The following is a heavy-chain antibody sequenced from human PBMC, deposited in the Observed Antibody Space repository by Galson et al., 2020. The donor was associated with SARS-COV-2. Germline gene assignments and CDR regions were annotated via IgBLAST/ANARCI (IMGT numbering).Heavy chain of an antibody. CDR2: INTITGNP. V-gene: IGHV7-4-1*02. Sequence: ASVKVSCKASGYTFTSHAMNWVRQPPGQGLEWMGWINTITGNPTYAQGFTGRLVFSLDTSVSTAYLQISSLKAEDTAVYYCARDPLSGYGGNEPGGFDYWGQGTLVTVSS. CDR3: ARDPLSGYGGNEPGGFDY. CDR1: GYTFTSHA. D-gene: IGHD4-17*01. J-gene: IGHJ4*02.